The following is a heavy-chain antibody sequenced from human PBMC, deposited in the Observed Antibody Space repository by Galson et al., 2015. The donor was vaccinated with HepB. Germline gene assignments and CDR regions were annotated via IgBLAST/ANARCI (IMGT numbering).Heavy chain of an antibody. V-gene: IGHV4-39*07. J-gene: IGHJ4*02. Sequence: ETLSLTCTVSGGAINNSSYYWGWIRQPPGKGLEWIGNFYDSGNTYNPSLKSRVTISMHTSKKQFSLQVRSMTAADTAVYYCARESVSAVFDFWGQGILVTVSS. CDR3: ARESVSAVFDF. CDR1: GGAINNSSYY. D-gene: IGHD2-21*02. CDR2: FYDSGNT.